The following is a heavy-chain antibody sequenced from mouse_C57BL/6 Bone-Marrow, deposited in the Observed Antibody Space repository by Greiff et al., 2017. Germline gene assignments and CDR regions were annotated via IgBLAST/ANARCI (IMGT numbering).Heavy chain of an antibody. J-gene: IGHJ1*03. CDR3: ARMENYYGSSYYWYFDV. CDR1: GFSLSTFGMG. CDR2: IWWDDDK. V-gene: IGHV8-8*01. Sequence: QVTLKESGPGILQPSQTLSLTCSFSGFSLSTFGMGVGWIRQPSGKGLEWLAHIWWDDDKYYNPALKSRLTISKDTSKNQVFLKIANVDTADTATYYCARMENYYGSSYYWYFDVWGTGTTVTVSS. D-gene: IGHD1-1*01.